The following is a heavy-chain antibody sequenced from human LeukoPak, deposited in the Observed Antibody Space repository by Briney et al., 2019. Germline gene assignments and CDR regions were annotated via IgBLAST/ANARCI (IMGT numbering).Heavy chain of an antibody. Sequence: GGSLRLSCAASGFTFSSYAMSWVRQAPGKGLEWVSAISGSGGSTYYADSVKGRFTISRDNSKNTLYLQMNSLRAEDTAVYYCAKDRVRKESIAAAVDWFDPWGQGTLVTVSS. CDR3: AKDRVRKESIAAAVDWFDP. D-gene: IGHD6-13*01. CDR2: ISGSGGST. V-gene: IGHV3-23*01. CDR1: GFTFSSYA. J-gene: IGHJ5*02.